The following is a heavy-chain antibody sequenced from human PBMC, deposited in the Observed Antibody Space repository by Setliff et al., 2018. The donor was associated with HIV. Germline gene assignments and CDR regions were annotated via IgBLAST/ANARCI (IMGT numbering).Heavy chain of an antibody. V-gene: IGHV3-23*01. D-gene: IGHD3-16*01. CDR2: ISGHSVTT. J-gene: IGHJ4*02. CDR1: GFTFSSFA. CDR3: AKGVGLG. Sequence: GSLRLSCAASGFTFSSFAVSWVRQAPGKGPEWVSSISGHSVTTYYADSVKGRFTISRDNFKSTLYLQMHSLRAEDTAVYYCAKGVGLGWGQGTLVTVSS.